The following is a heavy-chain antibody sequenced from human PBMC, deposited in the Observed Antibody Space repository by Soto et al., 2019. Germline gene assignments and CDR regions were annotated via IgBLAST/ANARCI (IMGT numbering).Heavy chain of an antibody. CDR3: AREGVTGTIGVYYYYGMDV. Sequence: QVQLQESGPGLVKPSETLSLTCTVSGGSISSYYWSWIRQPPGKGLEWIGYIYYSGSTNYNPSLKSRVTISVDTSKNQVSLKLSCVTAADTAVYYCAREGVTGTIGVYYYYGMDVWGQGTTVTVSS. D-gene: IGHD1-7*01. J-gene: IGHJ6*02. CDR2: IYYSGST. V-gene: IGHV4-59*01. CDR1: GGSISSYY.